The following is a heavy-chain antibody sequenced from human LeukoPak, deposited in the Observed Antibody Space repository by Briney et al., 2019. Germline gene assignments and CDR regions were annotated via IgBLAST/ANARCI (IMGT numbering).Heavy chain of an antibody. CDR2: ISSSSSYI. V-gene: IGHV3-21*01. J-gene: IGHJ4*02. D-gene: IGHD3-10*01. CDR1: GFTFSSYG. CDR3: AKDLGRVLLWFGLDY. Sequence: GGTLRLSCAASGFTFSSYGMNWVRQAPGKGLEWVSSISSSSSYIYYADSVKGRFTISRDNAKNSLYLQMNSLRAEDTAVYYCAKDLGRVLLWFGLDYWGQGTLVTVSS.